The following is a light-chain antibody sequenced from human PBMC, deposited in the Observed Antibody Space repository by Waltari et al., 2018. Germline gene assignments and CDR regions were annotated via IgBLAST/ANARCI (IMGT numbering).Light chain of an antibody. CDR1: QSLNTY. CDR3: QQSYSTPRT. CDR2: DLS. Sequence: IQMTQSPPSLSASVGDTVTITCRASQSLNTYLNWYQQKPGKDPKLLIYDLSSLQSGVPSRFSGSGSGTDFTLTISSLQPEDFATYYCQQSYSTPRTFGHGTKVEI. V-gene: IGKV1-39*01. J-gene: IGKJ1*01.